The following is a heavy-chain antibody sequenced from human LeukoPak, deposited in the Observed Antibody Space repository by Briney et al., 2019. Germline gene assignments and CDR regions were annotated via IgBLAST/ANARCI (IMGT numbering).Heavy chain of an antibody. CDR1: GFTFSSYG. D-gene: IGHD3-10*01. CDR3: AKASDYYGSGRGNHYYYYGMDV. J-gene: IGHJ6*02. V-gene: IGHV3-30*02. Sequence: GGSLRLSCAASGFTFSSYGMHWVRQPPAKGLAWVAFIRYDGSNKYYADSVKGRFTISRDNSKITLYLQMNSLRDEDTGGYYCAKASDYYGSGRGNHYYYYGMDVWGQGTTVTVSS. CDR2: IRYDGSNK.